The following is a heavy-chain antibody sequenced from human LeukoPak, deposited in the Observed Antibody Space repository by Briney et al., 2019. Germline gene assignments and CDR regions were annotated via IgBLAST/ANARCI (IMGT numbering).Heavy chain of an antibody. CDR3: ASIAVAGPLYYFDY. D-gene: IGHD6-19*01. J-gene: IGHJ4*02. Sequence: SVKVSCKASGGTFSSYAISWVRQAPGQGLEWMGGIIPIFGTANYAQKFQGRVTITTDESTSTAYMELSSLRSEDTAVYYCASIAVAGPLYYFDYWGQGTLVTVSS. V-gene: IGHV1-69*05. CDR2: IIPIFGTA. CDR1: GGTFSSYA.